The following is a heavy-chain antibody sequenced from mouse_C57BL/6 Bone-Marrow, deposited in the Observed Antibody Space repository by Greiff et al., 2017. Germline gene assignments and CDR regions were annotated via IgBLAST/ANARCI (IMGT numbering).Heavy chain of an antibody. CDR3: ARRIGYYYFDY. CDR2: ISGGGGNT. V-gene: IGHV5-9*01. J-gene: IGHJ2*01. Sequence: EVQLVESGGGLVKPGGSLKPSCAASGFTFSSYTMSWVRQTPEKRLEWVATISGGGGNTYYPDSVKGRFTISRDNAKNTLYLQMSSLRSEDTALYYCARRIGYYYFDYWGQGTTLTVSS. D-gene: IGHD2-3*01. CDR1: GFTFSSYT.